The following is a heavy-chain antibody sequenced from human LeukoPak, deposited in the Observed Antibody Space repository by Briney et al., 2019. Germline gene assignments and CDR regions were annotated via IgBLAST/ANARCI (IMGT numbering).Heavy chain of an antibody. Sequence: GGSLRLSCAASGFTFSSYGMHWVRQAPGKGLEWVSVIYSGGNTYYADSVKGRFTISRDNSKNTLYLQMNSLRAEDTAVYYCARLSPYSYGLAPIDYWGQGTLVTVSS. D-gene: IGHD5-18*01. V-gene: IGHV3-66*04. CDR3: ARLSPYSYGLAPIDY. CDR1: GFTFSSYG. CDR2: IYSGGNT. J-gene: IGHJ4*02.